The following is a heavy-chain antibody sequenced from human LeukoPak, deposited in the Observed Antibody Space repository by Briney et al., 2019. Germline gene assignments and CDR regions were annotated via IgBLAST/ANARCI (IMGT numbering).Heavy chain of an antibody. CDR1: GFTFSSYA. V-gene: IGHV3-23*01. J-gene: IGHJ5*02. Sequence: GGSLRLSCAASGFTFSSYAMTWVRQTPGKGLEWVSGISGSGGSTYYADSVKGRFTISRDNSKNTLYLQMNSLRAEDTAVYYCAKDPLFDFWNWFDPWGQGTLVTVSS. D-gene: IGHD3-3*01. CDR2: ISGSGGST. CDR3: AKDPLFDFWNWFDP.